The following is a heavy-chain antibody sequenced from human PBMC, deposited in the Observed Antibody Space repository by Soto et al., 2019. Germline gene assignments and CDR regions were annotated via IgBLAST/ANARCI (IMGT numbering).Heavy chain of an antibody. CDR1: GYNFANFW. J-gene: IGHJ3*02. CDR3: AAGYSTGLDAFDI. Sequence: GEALKISCKGSGYNFANFWIGWARQMPGKGLEWMGMIFPGDSDTKNSPSLEGQITMSVDKSDSSAYLQWRSLKASDTAIYYCAAGYSTGLDAFDIWGQGXMVTV. CDR2: IFPGDSDT. D-gene: IGHD1-26*01. V-gene: IGHV5-51*01.